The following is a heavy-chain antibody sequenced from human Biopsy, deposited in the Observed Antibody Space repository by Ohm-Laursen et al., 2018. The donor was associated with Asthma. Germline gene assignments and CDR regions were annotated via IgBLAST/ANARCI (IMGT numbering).Heavy chain of an antibody. Sequence: RSLRLSCAASGFTFRSYAMHWVRQAPGKGLEWVAEGGSYYDGGLKYYADSVNGRFTVSRDDSKNTLYLQMNSLRPDDAAVYYCARDVMEWYLSAFDFWGQGTLVTVSS. J-gene: IGHJ4*02. V-gene: IGHV3-30-3*01. CDR2: GGSYYDGGLK. D-gene: IGHD3-3*01. CDR3: ARDVMEWYLSAFDF. CDR1: GFTFRSYA.